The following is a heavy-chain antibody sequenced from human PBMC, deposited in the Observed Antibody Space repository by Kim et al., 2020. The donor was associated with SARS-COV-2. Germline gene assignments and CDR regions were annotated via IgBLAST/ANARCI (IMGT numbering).Heavy chain of an antibody. CDR1: GFTFSRYA. CDR2: ISGGGGST. Sequence: GGSLRLSCAASGFTFSRYAMSWVRQAPGKGLEWVSAISGGGGSTYYADSVKGRFTISRDNSKNTLYLQMYSLRAEDTALYYCGKDLGSDYGDQXXXWGQGTLXTXSS. D-gene: IGHD4-17*01. CDR3: GKDLGSDYGDQXXX. J-gene: IGHJ4*02. V-gene: IGHV3-23*01.